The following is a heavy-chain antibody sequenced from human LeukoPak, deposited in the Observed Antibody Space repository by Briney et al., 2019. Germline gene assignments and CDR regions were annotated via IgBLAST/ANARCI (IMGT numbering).Heavy chain of an antibody. D-gene: IGHD6-19*01. CDR3: ARDEQWLGDYYGMDV. CDR2: ISGSGGST. CDR1: GFTFNNYA. Sequence: PGGSLRLSCAASGFTFNNYAMTWVRQAPGKGLEWVSTISGSGGSTYYADSVKGRFTISRDNSKNTLYLQMNSLRAEDTAVYYCARDEQWLGDYYGMDVWGQGTTVTVSS. V-gene: IGHV3-23*01. J-gene: IGHJ6*02.